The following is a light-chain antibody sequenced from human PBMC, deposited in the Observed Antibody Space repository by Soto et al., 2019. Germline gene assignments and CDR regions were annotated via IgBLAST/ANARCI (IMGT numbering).Light chain of an antibody. CDR2: GAS. CDR3: QQYDNWPPSYT. CDR1: QSVRSN. J-gene: IGKJ2*01. Sequence: DIVMTQSPATLSLSPGEGATLSCRASQSVRSNLGWYQQKPGQAPSLLIYGASTRATGIPDRFSGSGSGTEFTLTISSLQSEDFAVYYCQQYDNWPPSYTFGQGTKLEIE. V-gene: IGKV3-15*01.